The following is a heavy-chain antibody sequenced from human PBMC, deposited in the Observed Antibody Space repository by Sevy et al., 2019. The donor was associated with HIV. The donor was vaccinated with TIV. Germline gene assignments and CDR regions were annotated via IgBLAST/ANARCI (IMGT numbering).Heavy chain of an antibody. CDR3: AKETTSGYLP. CDR1: GFTFSSYV. J-gene: IGHJ5*02. D-gene: IGHD3-3*01. V-gene: IGHV3-23*01. Sequence: GGSLRLSCVVSGFTFSSYVMSWVRQAPGKGLERVSTISGSGGSTYYADSVKGRFTISRDNSRNTVSLQMNSLGAEDTAVYYCAKETTSGYLPWGQGTLVTVSS. CDR2: ISGSGGST.